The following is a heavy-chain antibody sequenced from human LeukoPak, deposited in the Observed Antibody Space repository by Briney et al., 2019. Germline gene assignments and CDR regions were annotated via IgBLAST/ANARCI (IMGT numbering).Heavy chain of an antibody. J-gene: IGHJ6*03. Sequence: GGSLRLSCAASGFTFSSYWMSWVRQAPGKGLEWVANIKQDGSEIHYVDPVKGRFTISRDNAKNSLYLQMNSLRDEDTAVYYCARGVSSRFGRRRYYYYYMDVWGKGTTVTVSS. CDR2: IKQDGSEI. CDR3: ARGVSSRFGRRRYYYYYMDV. D-gene: IGHD6-13*01. V-gene: IGHV3-7*01. CDR1: GFTFSSYW.